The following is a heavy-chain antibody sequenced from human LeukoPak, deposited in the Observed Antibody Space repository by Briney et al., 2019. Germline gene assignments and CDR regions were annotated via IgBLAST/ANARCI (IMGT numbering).Heavy chain of an antibody. Sequence: GGSLRLSCAASGFTFSSYWMSWVRQAPGKGLECVANVKQDGSERYYVDSVKGRFTISRDNAKNSLYLQMNSLRAEDTAVYYCARDRYYYDSSGYLDYWGQGTLVTVSS. CDR3: ARDRYYYDSSGYLDY. CDR2: VKQDGSER. V-gene: IGHV3-7*01. D-gene: IGHD3-22*01. J-gene: IGHJ4*02. CDR1: GFTFSSYW.